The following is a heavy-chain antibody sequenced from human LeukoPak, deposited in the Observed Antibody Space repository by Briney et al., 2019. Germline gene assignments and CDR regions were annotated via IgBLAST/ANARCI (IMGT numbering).Heavy chain of an antibody. V-gene: IGHV4-39*07. D-gene: IGHD3-16*01. CDR3: ARVHSYDGRVRFDH. CDR1: GVSVTTGTDQ. Sequence: AETLSLTCSVCGVSVTTGTDQGAWVRQPRGKGLEGIGSVYFDGSTHYNRSRQSQIASSVYTAKNPYSLRLSSVTAAATAVYYCARVHSYDGRVRFDHWGQGILVTVSS. CDR2: VYFDGST. J-gene: IGHJ5*02.